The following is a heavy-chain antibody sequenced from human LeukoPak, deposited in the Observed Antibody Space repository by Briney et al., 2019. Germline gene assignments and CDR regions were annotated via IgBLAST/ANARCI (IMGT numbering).Heavy chain of an antibody. CDR2: IKGGGSST. CDR1: GFTFSTYW. D-gene: IGHD4-17*01. Sequence: GGSLRLSCAASGFTFSTYWMHWVRQAPGKGLVWVARIKGGGSSTIYADSVKGRFTISRDNSKNTLYLQTSSLRAEDTAVYYCARASTTVPNLLDHWGRGSLVTVSS. CDR3: ARASTTVPNLLDH. V-gene: IGHV3-74*01. J-gene: IGHJ4*02.